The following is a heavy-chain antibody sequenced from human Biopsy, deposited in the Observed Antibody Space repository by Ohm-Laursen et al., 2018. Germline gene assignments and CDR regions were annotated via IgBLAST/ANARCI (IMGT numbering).Heavy chain of an antibody. D-gene: IGHD5-18*01. Sequence: SLRLSCTASGFTLSDGMTWVRQAPGKGLEWVSSITTDSGRIFYADSVRGRFTISRDNSKNTLYLQMSSLRAEDTAVYYCAKDRYNYTPIGGLSMDVWGQGTTVTVSS. CDR1: GFTLSDG. J-gene: IGHJ6*02. CDR3: AKDRYNYTPIGGLSMDV. V-gene: IGHV3-23*01. CDR2: ITTDSGRI.